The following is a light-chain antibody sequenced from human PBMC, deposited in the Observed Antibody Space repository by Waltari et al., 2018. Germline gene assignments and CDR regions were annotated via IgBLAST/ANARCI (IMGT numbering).Light chain of an antibody. J-gene: IGKJ2*03. V-gene: IGKV1-5*03. CDR2: KAS. CDR3: QQYHKLYS. CDR1: QSVGSW. Sequence: DIQMTQSPSTLSASVGDRVTITCRASQSVGSWLAWYQQKPGKAPKLLVYKASTLQSGVPSRVSGGGSGTEFTLTINSLQPDDFAIYHYQQYHKLYSCGQGTRLEI.